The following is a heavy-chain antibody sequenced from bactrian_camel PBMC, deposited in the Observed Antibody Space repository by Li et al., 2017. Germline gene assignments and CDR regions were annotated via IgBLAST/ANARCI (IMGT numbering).Heavy chain of an antibody. Sequence: VQLVESGGGSVQAGGSQNLSCVASGHIIRGRICMGFFRQAPGKEREGVAVIDADGSASYADSVKGRFTISQDSARNTLYLQMNSLKPEDTAMYYCASRRRSGAYCDTPFDYWGQGTQVTVSS. CDR3: ASRRRSGAYCDTPFDY. D-gene: IGHD2*01. CDR2: IDADGSA. CDR1: GHIIRGRIC. V-gene: IGHV3S55*01. J-gene: IGHJ6*01.